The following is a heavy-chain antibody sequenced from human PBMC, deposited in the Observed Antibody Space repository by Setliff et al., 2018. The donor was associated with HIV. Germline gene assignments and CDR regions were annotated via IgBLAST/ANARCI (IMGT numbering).Heavy chain of an antibody. CDR2: IYHSGST. CDR3: ARGVVRGSEDYFDY. D-gene: IGHD6-25*01. Sequence: SCTVSGGSINSGSYYWSWIRQPAGKGLEWIGHIYHSGSTYYNPSLKSRVTISVDTSKNQFSLKLSSVTAADTAVYYCARGVVRGSEDYFDYWGQGTPGTVS. V-gene: IGHV4-61*09. J-gene: IGHJ4*02. CDR1: GGSINSGSYY.